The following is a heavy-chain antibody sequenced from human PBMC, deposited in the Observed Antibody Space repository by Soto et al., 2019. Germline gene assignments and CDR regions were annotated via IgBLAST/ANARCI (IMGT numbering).Heavy chain of an antibody. D-gene: IGHD1-20*01. CDR1: GFTLRNYA. J-gene: IGHJ4*02. CDR2: ISANDVGT. Sequence: GGSLRLSCEASGFTLRNYAMTWIRQAPGKGLEWVSLISANDVGTYYAESVKTRFTISTDQSRNTVYLQMDSLRADDTAIYYCAKAKNDYNWDNRPPFDYWGQGTLVTVS. CDR3: AKAKNDYNWDNRPPFDY. V-gene: IGHV3-23*01.